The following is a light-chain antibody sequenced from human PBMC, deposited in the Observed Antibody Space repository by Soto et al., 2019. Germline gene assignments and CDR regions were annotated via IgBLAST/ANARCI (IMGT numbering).Light chain of an antibody. J-gene: IGKJ1*01. Sequence: DIQMTQSPSTLSASVGDRVTITCRASQSIGSWLAWYQQKPGKAPKLLIYKASSLESGVPSRFSGSGSGTEFTLTISSLQPYDFASYYCQQYGSYSPWTFGQGTKVEIK. V-gene: IGKV1-5*03. CDR1: QSIGSW. CDR3: QQYGSYSPWT. CDR2: KAS.